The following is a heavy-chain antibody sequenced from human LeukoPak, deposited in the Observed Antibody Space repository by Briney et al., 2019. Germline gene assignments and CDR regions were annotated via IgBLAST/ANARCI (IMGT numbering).Heavy chain of an antibody. CDR2: IYYSGST. CDR1: GGSISSSSYY. Sequence: SETLSLTCTVSGGSISSSSYYWGWIRQPPGKGLEWIGSIYYSGSTYYNPSLKSRVTISVDTSKNQFSLKLSSVTAADTAVYYCARRREVRGVLDYWGQGTLVTVSS. CDR3: ARRREVRGVLDY. D-gene: IGHD3-10*01. J-gene: IGHJ4*02. V-gene: IGHV4-39*07.